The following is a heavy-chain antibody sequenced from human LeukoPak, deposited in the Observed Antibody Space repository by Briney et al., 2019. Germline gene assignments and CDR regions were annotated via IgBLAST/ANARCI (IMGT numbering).Heavy chain of an antibody. CDR3: ARVEQWLVGFDY. CDR2: IYYSGST. Sequence: KPSETLSLTCTVSGVSISSYYWSWIRQPPGKGLEWIGYIYYSGSTNYNPSLKSRVTISVDTSKNQFSLKLSSVTAADTAVYYCARVEQWLVGFDYWGQGTLVTVSS. CDR1: GVSISSYY. J-gene: IGHJ4*02. V-gene: IGHV4-59*01. D-gene: IGHD6-19*01.